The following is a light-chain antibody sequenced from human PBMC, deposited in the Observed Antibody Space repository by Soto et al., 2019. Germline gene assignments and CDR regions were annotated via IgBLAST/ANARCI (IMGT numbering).Light chain of an antibody. CDR3: SSYTSSSTVV. CDR1: SSEVGGYNY. Sequence: QSVLTQPASVSGSPGPSITISCTGTSSEVGGYNYVSWYQQHPGKAPKLMIYDVSNRPSGVSNRFSGSKSGNTASLTISGLQAEDEADYYCSSYTSSSTVVFGGGTKLTVL. CDR2: DVS. J-gene: IGLJ2*01. V-gene: IGLV2-14*01.